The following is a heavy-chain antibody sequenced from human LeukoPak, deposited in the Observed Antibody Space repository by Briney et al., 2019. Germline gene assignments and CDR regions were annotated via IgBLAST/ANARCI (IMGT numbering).Heavy chain of an antibody. Sequence: TGGSLRLSCAASGFTVSSNYMSWVRQAPGKGLEWVSVIYSGGSTYYADSVKGRFTISRDNSKNTLYLQMNSLRAEDTAVYYCARGFVWLVNYFDYWGQGTLVTVSS. D-gene: IGHD6-19*01. CDR1: GFTVSSNY. CDR2: IYSGGST. CDR3: ARGFVWLVNYFDY. J-gene: IGHJ4*02. V-gene: IGHV3-53*01.